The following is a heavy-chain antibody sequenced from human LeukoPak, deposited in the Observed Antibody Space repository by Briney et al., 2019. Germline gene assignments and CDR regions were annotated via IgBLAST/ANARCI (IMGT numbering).Heavy chain of an antibody. J-gene: IGHJ4*02. CDR1: GGTFSSYA. Sequence: SVKVSCKASGGTFSSYAISWVRQAPGQGLEWMGGIIPIFGTANYTQKFQGRVTITTDESTSTAYMELSSLRSEDTAVYYCARVVTMMGQWYFDYWGQGTLVTVSS. CDR2: IIPIFGTA. V-gene: IGHV1-69*05. D-gene: IGHD3-22*01. CDR3: ARVVTMMGQWYFDY.